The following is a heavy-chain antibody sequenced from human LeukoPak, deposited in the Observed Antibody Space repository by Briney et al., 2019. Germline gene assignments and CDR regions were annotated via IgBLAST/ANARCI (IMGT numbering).Heavy chain of an antibody. CDR2: IIPIFGTT. Sequence: SVKVSCKASGGTFSSFAISWVRQAPGQGLEWMGRIIPIFGTTKYAQKFQGRVTITTDESTSTAYMELSSLRSEDTAVYYCARTHVMTGQAFDYWGQGTLVTVSS. CDR1: GGTFSSFA. J-gene: IGHJ4*02. CDR3: ARTHVMTGQAFDY. D-gene: IGHD3-9*01. V-gene: IGHV1-69*05.